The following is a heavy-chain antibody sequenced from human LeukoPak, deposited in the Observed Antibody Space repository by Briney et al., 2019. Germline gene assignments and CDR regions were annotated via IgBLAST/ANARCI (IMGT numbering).Heavy chain of an antibody. CDR1: GYTFTGYY. CDR2: INPNSGGT. Sequence: GASVKVSCKASGYTFTGYYMHWVRRAPGQGLEWMGWINPNSGGTNYAQKFQGRVTITRDTSISTAYMELSRLRSDDTAVYYCARDGYCSSTSCYGETNYYYYMDVWGKGTTVTVSS. V-gene: IGHV1-2*02. D-gene: IGHD2-2*01. CDR3: ARDGYCSSTSCYGETNYYYYMDV. J-gene: IGHJ6*03.